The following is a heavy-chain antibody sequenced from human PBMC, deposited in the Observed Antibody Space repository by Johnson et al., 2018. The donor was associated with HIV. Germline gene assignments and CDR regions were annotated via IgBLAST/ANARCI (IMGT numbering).Heavy chain of an antibody. CDR1: GFTFSSYA. J-gene: IGHJ4*03. Sequence: VQLVESGGGVVQPGRSLRLSCAASGFTFSSYAMSWVRQAPGKGLEWVSFIYSGGSTYYADSVKGRFTISRDNSKNTLYLQMNSLRPEDTAVYYCASGDDDGFWGRGTLVTVSS. D-gene: IGHD5-12*01. CDR3: ASGDDDGF. V-gene: IGHV3-66*02. CDR2: IYSGGST.